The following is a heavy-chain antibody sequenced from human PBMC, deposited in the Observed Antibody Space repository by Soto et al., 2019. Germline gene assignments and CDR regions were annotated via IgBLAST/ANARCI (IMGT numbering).Heavy chain of an antibody. V-gene: IGHV2-5*02. CDR1: GFSLSTSGVG. Sequence: QITLEESGPTRVKPTQTLALTCTFSGFSLSTSGVGVGWIRQPPGKALEWLALIYWDDDKRYSPSLKNRLTIYKDTSKNDMVLTMTDMDPVDTATYYCAHRAVSSERYWDGGYFDYWGQGALVTISS. J-gene: IGHJ4*02. D-gene: IGHD1-26*01. CDR3: AHRAVSSERYWDGGYFDY. CDR2: IYWDDDK.